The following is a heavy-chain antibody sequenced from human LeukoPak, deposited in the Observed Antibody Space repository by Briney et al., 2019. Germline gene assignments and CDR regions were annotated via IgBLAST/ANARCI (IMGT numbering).Heavy chain of an antibody. D-gene: IGHD1-14*01. CDR1: GFSSTY. CDR3: ARDLWDATGY. Sequence: GGSLRLSCVASGFSSTYMSWVRQAPGKGLEWVSVIYSGDSTYYADSVKGRFTISRDIPKNTVHLQMNSLRPEDTAVYHCARDLWDATGYWGQGTLVTVAS. V-gene: IGHV3-53*05. CDR2: IYSGDST. J-gene: IGHJ4*02.